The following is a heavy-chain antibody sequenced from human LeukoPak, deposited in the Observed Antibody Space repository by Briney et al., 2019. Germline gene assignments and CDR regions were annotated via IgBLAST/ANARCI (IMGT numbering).Heavy chain of an antibody. J-gene: IGHJ5*02. CDR3: ARNVRAGFGEPHLNWFDP. V-gene: IGHV4-39*01. Sequence: SETLSLTCTVSGGSISSSSYYWGWIRQPPGKGLEWIGSIYYSGSTYYNPSLKSRVTISVDTSKNQISLKLSSVTAADTAVYYCARNVRAGFGEPHLNWFDPWGQGTLVTVSS. D-gene: IGHD3-10*01. CDR1: GGSISSSSYY. CDR2: IYYSGST.